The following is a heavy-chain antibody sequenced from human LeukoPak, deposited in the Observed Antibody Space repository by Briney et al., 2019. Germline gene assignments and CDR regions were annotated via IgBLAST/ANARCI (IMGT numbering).Heavy chain of an antibody. V-gene: IGHV1-69*04. J-gene: IGHJ6*03. CDR1: GGTFSSYA. D-gene: IGHD3-3*01. Sequence: ASVKVSCKASGGTFSSYAISWVRQAPGQGLEWMGRIIPILGIANYAQKLQGRVTMTTDTSTSTAYMELRSLRSDDTAVYYCARGSESAYYYYYMDVWGKGTTVTVSS. CDR2: IIPILGIA. CDR3: ARGSESAYYYYYMDV.